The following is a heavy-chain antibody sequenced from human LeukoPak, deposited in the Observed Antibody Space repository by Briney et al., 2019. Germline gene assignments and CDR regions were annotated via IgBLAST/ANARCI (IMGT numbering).Heavy chain of an antibody. V-gene: IGHV4-39*01. CDR1: GGSINSSSYY. Sequence: SETLSLTCTVSGGSINSSSYYWGWIRQPPGKGLEWIGSIYYSGSTYYNPSLKSRVTISVDTSKNQFSLKLSSVTAADTAVYYCARRLFVRVVTFDYWWQGTLVTVSS. CDR2: IYYSGST. CDR3: ARRLFVRVVTFDY. J-gene: IGHJ4*02. D-gene: IGHD3-10*01.